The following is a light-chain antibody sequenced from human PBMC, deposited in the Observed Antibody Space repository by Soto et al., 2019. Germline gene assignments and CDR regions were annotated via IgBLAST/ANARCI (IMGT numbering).Light chain of an antibody. CDR3: VQDNYWTFT. Sequence: EIVMTQSPATLSVSPGEGATLSCKAGQSVSSKFAWYQQQPGQAPRVLICGAFTRATGIPARFSVSGSGTEFTFPISTLQSEDFADYDCVQDNYWTFT. CDR2: GAF. J-gene: IGKJ3*01. CDR1: QSVSSK. V-gene: IGKV3D-15*01.